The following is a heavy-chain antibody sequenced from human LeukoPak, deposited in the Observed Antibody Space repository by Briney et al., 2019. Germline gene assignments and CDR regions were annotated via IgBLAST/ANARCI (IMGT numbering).Heavy chain of an antibody. J-gene: IGHJ4*02. CDR3: AKDRGLFGVVALDF. CDR2: IRYDGSNK. V-gene: IGHV3-30*02. D-gene: IGHD3-3*01. Sequence: GGSPRLSCAASGFTFSSSGMHWVRQAPGKGLEWVAFIRYDGSNKYYADSVKGRFTISRDNSKNTLYLQMNSLRAEDTALYYCAKDRGLFGVVALDFWGQGTPVTVSS. CDR1: GFTFSSSG.